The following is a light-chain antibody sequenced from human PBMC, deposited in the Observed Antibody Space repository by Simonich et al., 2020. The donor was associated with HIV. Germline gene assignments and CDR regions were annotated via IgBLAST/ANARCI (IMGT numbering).Light chain of an antibody. V-gene: IGKV3-20*01. Sequence: EIVLTQSPATLSVSPGERATLSCRASQIVSSNLAWYQQKGGQAPRRLIYGASSRATGIPDSISASGSGTDFTLTISRLEPEDFAVYYCQQYGSSPPTFGQGTKVEIK. J-gene: IGKJ1*01. CDR2: GAS. CDR3: QQYGSSPPT. CDR1: QIVSSN.